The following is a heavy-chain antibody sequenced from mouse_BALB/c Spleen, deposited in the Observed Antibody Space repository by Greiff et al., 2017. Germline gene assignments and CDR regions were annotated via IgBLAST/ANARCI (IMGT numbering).Heavy chain of an antibody. CDR2: IYPSDSYT. CDR1: GYTFTSYW. CDR3: TRSVRGGYFDY. Sequence: QVQLQQPGAELVRPGASVKLSCKASGYTFTSYWINWVKQRPGQGLEWIGNIYPSDSYTNYNQKFKDKATLTVDKSSSTAYMQLSSPTSEDSAVYYCTRSVRGGYFDYWGQGTTLTVSS. V-gene: IGHV1-69*02. J-gene: IGHJ2*01.